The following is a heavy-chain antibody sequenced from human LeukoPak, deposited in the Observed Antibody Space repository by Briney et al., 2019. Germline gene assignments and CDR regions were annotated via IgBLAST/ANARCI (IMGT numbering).Heavy chain of an antibody. D-gene: IGHD6-6*01. Sequence: ASVKVSCKVSGYTLTELSMHWVRQAPGNGLEWMGGFDPEDGETIYAQKFQGTVTITTDTSASTAYLELSSLRSEDTAVYYCARDRSSFSYAFDIWGQGTMVTVSS. V-gene: IGHV1-24*01. CDR2: FDPEDGET. J-gene: IGHJ3*02. CDR1: GYTLTELS. CDR3: ARDRSSFSYAFDI.